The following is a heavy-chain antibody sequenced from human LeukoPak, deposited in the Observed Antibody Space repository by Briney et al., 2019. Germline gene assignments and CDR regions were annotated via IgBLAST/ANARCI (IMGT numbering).Heavy chain of an antibody. Sequence: SQTLSLTCAISGDSVSTASNAWYWIRQSPSRGLEWLGRTYYNSKWYTDYAVSVSGRTTINPDTSRNQLSLQLSFVTPEDTAVYYCAKGGKWDVTPFDYWGQGTLVTVSS. D-gene: IGHD1-26*01. J-gene: IGHJ4*02. CDR3: AKGGKWDVTPFDY. CDR1: GDSVSTASNA. CDR2: TYYNSKWYT. V-gene: IGHV6-1*01.